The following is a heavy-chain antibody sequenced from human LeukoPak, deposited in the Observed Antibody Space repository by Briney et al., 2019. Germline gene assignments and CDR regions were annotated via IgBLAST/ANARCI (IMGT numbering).Heavy chain of an antibody. J-gene: IGHJ3*02. Sequence: SQTLSLTCAISGDRVSNNIAAWNWIRQSPSRGLEWLGRTYYRSKWNNDYAESVKSRINIAPDTSKNEFSLQLNSVTPEDTAAYYCVNDGFDIWGQGTVVTVSS. CDR3: VNDGFDI. CDR1: GDRVSNNIAA. V-gene: IGHV6-1*01. CDR2: TYYRSKWNN.